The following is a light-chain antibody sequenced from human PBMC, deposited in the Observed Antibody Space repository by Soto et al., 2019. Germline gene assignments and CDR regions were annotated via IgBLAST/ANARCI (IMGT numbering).Light chain of an antibody. J-gene: IGLJ1*01. CDR1: NIGSKS. CDR2: YDS. Sequence: YELTQPPSVSVAPGKTTRITCGGNNIGSKSVHWYQQKPGQAPVLVIYYDSDRPSGIPERFSGSNSGNTATLTISRVEAGDEADYYCQVCDSSSDHYVFGTGTKVTVL. CDR3: QVCDSSSDHYV. V-gene: IGLV3-21*04.